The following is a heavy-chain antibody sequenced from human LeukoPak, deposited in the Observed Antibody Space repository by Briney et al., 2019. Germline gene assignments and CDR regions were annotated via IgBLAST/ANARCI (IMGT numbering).Heavy chain of an antibody. D-gene: IGHD2-2*01. J-gene: IGHJ4*02. V-gene: IGHV5-51*01. Sequence: GESLKISCKGSGYSFTSYWIGWVRQMPGKGLEGMGIIYPGDSDTRYSPYFQGQVTISADKSISTTYLQWSSLKASDTAMYYCARSPIPYQLLTRIDYWGQGTLVTVSS. CDR2: IYPGDSDT. CDR3: ARSPIPYQLLTRIDY. CDR1: GYSFTSYW.